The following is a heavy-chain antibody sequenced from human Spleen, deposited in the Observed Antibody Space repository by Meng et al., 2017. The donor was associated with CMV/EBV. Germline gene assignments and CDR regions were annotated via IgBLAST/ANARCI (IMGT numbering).Heavy chain of an antibody. D-gene: IGHD6-6*01. CDR3: ARNLVSPGGPMDY. J-gene: IGHJ4*02. Sequence: GSLRLSCTVSGDSINSSNYYWAWIRQPPGKGLEWIGNVYYSGRTYYNPSLKSRVTISLDTSKNQLPLKLSSVTAADTAIYYCARNLVSPGGPMDYWGQGMLVTVSS. CDR2: VYYSGRT. CDR1: GDSINSSNYY. V-gene: IGHV4-39*06.